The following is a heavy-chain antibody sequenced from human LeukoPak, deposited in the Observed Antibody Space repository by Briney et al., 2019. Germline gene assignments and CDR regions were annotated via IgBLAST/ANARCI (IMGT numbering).Heavy chain of an antibody. CDR3: ARDNKSQLRIYYYYYMDV. J-gene: IGHJ6*03. D-gene: IGHD2-2*01. Sequence: PSETLSLTCTVSGGSISSSTYYWGWIRQPPGKGLEWIGSIYYSGSTYYNPSLKSRVTISVDTSMNQFSLKLSSVTAADTAVYYCARDNKSQLRIYYYYYMDVWGKGTTVTVSS. CDR1: GGSISSSTYY. V-gene: IGHV4-39*07. CDR2: IYYSGST.